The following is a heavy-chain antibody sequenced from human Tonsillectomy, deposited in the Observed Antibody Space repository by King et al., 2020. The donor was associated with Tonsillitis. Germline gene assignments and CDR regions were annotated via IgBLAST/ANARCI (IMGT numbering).Heavy chain of an antibody. D-gene: IGHD3-16*01. CDR2: VSSDGART. V-gene: IGHV3-74*01. CDR3: TRNLYDGYGGDGFDI. Sequence: DVQLQESGGGLVQPGGSLRLSCAASGFIFSNHWMNWVRQVPGKGLVWVSRVSSDGARTNYADSVKGRFTVSRDNAKNTLYLRMNSLRAEDTAVYYCTRNLYDGYGGDGFDIWGQGTLVTVSS. CDR1: GFIFSNHW. J-gene: IGHJ3*02.